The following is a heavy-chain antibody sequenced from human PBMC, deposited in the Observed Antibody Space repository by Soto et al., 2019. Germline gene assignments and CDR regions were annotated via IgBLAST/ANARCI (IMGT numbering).Heavy chain of an antibody. Sequence: GGSLRLSCAASGFTFSSYAMHWVRQAPGKGLEWVAVISYDGSNKYYADSVKGRFTISRDNSKNTLYLQMNSLRAEDTAVYYCARVHDYSKDYYGMDVWGQGTTVTVSS. J-gene: IGHJ6*02. CDR1: GFTFSSYA. CDR3: ARVHDYSKDYYGMDV. D-gene: IGHD4-4*01. V-gene: IGHV3-30-3*01. CDR2: ISYDGSNK.